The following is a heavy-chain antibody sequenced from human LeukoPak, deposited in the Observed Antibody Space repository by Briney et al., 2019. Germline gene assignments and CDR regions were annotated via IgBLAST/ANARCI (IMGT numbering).Heavy chain of an antibody. D-gene: IGHD6-19*01. Sequence: KPGGSLRLSCAASGFTFSSYSMNWVRQAPGKGLEWVSCISSSSSYIYYADSVKGRFTIYRDNSKNTVYLQMNSQRAEDTAVYYCMAVSGNGLFVYCGQGTLVTVSS. V-gene: IGHV3-21*04. CDR2: ISSSSSYI. CDR3: MAVSGNGLFVY. J-gene: IGHJ4*02. CDR1: GFTFSSYS.